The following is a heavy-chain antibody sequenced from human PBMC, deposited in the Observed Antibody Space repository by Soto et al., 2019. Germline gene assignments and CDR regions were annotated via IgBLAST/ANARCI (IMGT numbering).Heavy chain of an antibody. J-gene: IGHJ4*02. CDR2: INPTGGT. D-gene: IGHD1-1*01. V-gene: IGHV4-34*01. CDR1: GGSFSGYY. CDR3: ARTRATPASRNLDY. Sequence: QVQLQQWGAGLLKPSETLSLTCAVYGGSFSGYYWSWVRQSPGKGLEWIGEINPTGGTNYNPSLKSPVTISVDTSKDQFALQVSSVTAADTAVYYCARTRATPASRNLDYWGQGTLVTVSS.